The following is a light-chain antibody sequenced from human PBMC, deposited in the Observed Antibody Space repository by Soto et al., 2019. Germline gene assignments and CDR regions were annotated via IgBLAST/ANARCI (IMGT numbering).Light chain of an antibody. J-gene: IGKJ5*01. Sequence: EVVLTQSPVTLSLSPGERATLSCRASQSFRGLFAWYQQKPGQAPRLLIYDASNRATGIPPRFSGSGSGKDFTLTISSLEAEDSAVYYCQQRHMWPITFGQGTRLEIK. V-gene: IGKV3-11*01. CDR1: QSFRGL. CDR3: QQRHMWPIT. CDR2: DAS.